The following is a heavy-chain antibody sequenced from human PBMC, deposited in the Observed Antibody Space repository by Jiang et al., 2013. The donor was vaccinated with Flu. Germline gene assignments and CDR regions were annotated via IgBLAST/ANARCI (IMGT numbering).Heavy chain of an antibody. CDR1: GGTFSSYT. J-gene: IGHJ4*02. D-gene: IGHD1-1*01. V-gene: IGHV1-69*04. Sequence: SGAEVKKAGSSVKVSCKASGGTFSSYTISWVRQAPGQGLEWMGRIIPVVGLAKSAEKFQGRVSMTADKSTSTVYMELSSLRSDDTAVYYCAGDKKTTAGPRASEDIFDYWGQGTLVTISS. CDR3: AGDKKTTAGPRASEDIFDY. CDR2: IIPVVGLA.